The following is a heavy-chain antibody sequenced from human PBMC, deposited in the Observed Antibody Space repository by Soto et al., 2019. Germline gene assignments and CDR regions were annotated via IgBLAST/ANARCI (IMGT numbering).Heavy chain of an antibody. Sequence: GGSLRLSCAASGFTFSSYSMNWVRQAPGKGLEWVSSISSSSFSINYADSVKGRFSISRDNAQNSPHLQMNNLRAEDTAVYYCARNESFNIYGMDVWGQGNTLNAS. CDR3: ARNESFNIYGMDV. CDR2: ISSSSFSI. J-gene: IGHJ6*02. V-gene: IGHV3-21*01. D-gene: IGHD3-16*02. CDR1: GFTFSSYS.